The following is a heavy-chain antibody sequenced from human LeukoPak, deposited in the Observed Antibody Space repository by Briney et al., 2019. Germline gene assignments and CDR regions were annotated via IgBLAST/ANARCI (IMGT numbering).Heavy chain of an antibody. Sequence: SETLSLTRTVSGGSVSSANYYWTWIRQPPGKGLQWIGYMYYTGSTNYNPSLKSRVTISVDTSKNQFSLKLSSVTAADTAVYYCARRGTNWGRFDYWGQGTLVTVSS. CDR1: GGSVSSANYY. CDR2: MYYTGST. J-gene: IGHJ4*02. CDR3: ARRGTNWGRFDY. D-gene: IGHD7-27*01. V-gene: IGHV4-61*01.